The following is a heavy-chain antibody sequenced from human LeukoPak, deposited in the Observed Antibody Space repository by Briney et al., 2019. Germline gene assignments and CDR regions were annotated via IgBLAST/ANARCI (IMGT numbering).Heavy chain of an antibody. CDR2: IYHSGST. CDR3: AREGRTTVTTAASWYFDL. V-gene: IGHV4-4*02. J-gene: IGHJ2*01. D-gene: IGHD4-17*01. CDR1: GGSISSSNW. Sequence: PSGTLSLTCAVSGGSISSSNWWSGARQPPGKGVEGIGEIYHSGSTNYNPSLKSRVTISVDKSKNQFSLKLSSVTAADTAVYYCAREGRTTVTTAASWYFDLWGRGTLVTVSS.